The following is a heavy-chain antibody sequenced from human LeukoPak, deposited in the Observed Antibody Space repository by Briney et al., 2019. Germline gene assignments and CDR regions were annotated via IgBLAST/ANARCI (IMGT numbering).Heavy chain of an antibody. Sequence: PGGSLRLSCAASGFTFSSYEMNWVRQAPGKGLEWVSYISSSGSTIYYADSVKGRFTISRDNAKNSLYLQMNSLRAEDTAVYYCAGFCSGGSCYSTDAFDIWGQGTMVTASS. D-gene: IGHD2-15*01. CDR1: GFTFSSYE. CDR2: ISSSGSTI. V-gene: IGHV3-48*03. J-gene: IGHJ3*02. CDR3: AGFCSGGSCYSTDAFDI.